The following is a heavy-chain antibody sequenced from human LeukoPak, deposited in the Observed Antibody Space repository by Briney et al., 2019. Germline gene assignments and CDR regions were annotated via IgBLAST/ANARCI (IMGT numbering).Heavy chain of an antibody. J-gene: IGHJ3*01. D-gene: IGHD3-3*01. CDR1: GFTFSNYW. CDR2: INSDGSST. Sequence: GGSLRLSCAASGFTFSNYWMHWVRQAPGKGLVWVSLINSDGSSTIYADSVKGRFTISRDNAKNTPYLQMNSLRAEDTAVYYCARGLTIFGVVNDAFDFWGQGTMVTVSS. V-gene: IGHV3-74*01. CDR3: ARGLTIFGVVNDAFDF.